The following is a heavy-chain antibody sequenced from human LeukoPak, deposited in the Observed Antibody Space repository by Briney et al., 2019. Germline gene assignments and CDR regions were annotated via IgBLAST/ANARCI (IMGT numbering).Heavy chain of an antibody. CDR1: GGLTSSSSYY. CDR2: IYYSGST. J-gene: IGHJ5*02. Sequence: SETLSLTCTVSGGLTSSSSYYWGWIRQPPGKGLEWIGSIYYSGSTYYNPSLKSRVTISVDTSKNQFSLKLSSVTAADTAVYYCASYSSSHWFDPWGQGTLVTVSS. V-gene: IGHV4-39*07. CDR3: ASYSSSHWFDP. D-gene: IGHD6-13*01.